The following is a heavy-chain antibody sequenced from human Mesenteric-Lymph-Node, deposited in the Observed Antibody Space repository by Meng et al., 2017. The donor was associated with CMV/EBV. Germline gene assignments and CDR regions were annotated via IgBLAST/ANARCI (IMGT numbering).Heavy chain of an antibody. CDR2: IYYSGST. J-gene: IGHJ6*02. V-gene: IGHV4-39*07. Sequence: SETLSLTCTVSGGSISSSSYYWGWIRQPPGKGLEWIGSIYYSGSTYYNPSLKSRVTISVDTSKNQFSLKLSSVTAADTAVYYCARGVLTRARRLFYYGMDVWGQGTTVTVSS. CDR3: ARGVLTRARRLFYYGMDV. CDR1: GGSISSSSYY.